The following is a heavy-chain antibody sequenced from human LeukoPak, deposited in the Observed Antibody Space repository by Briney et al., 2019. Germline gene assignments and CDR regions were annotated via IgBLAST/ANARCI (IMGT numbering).Heavy chain of an antibody. CDR3: ASPGSSGGSCYRD. CDR2: INPSGGST. Sequence: ASVKVSCKASGYTFTSYYMHWVRQAPGQGLEWMGIINPSGGSTSYAQKFQGRVTITADESTRTAYMELSSLRSEDTAVYYCASPGSSGGSCYRDWGQGTLVTVSS. J-gene: IGHJ4*02. V-gene: IGHV1-46*01. D-gene: IGHD2-15*01. CDR1: GYTFTSYY.